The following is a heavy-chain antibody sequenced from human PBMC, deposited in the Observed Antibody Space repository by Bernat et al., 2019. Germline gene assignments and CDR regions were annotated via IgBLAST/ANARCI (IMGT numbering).Heavy chain of an antibody. CDR1: GFTFSSYG. D-gene: IGHD3-16*01. J-gene: IGHJ3*02. Sequence: QVQLVESGGGVVQPGRSLRLSCAASGFTFSSYGMHWVRQAPGKGLEWVAVIWYDGSNKYYADSVKGRFTIPRDNSKNTLYLQMNSLRAEDTAVYYCARDVNPVTHDDAFDIWGQGTMVTVSS. V-gene: IGHV3-33*01. CDR2: IWYDGSNK. CDR3: ARDVNPVTHDDAFDI.